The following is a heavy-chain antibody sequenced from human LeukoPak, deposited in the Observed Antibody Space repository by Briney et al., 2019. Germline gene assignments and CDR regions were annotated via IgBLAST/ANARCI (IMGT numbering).Heavy chain of an antibody. CDR2: IYSGGST. CDR1: GFTVSSNY. J-gene: IGHJ3*02. Sequence: HPGGSLRLSCAASGFTVSSNYMSWVRQAPGKGLEWVSVIYSGGSTYYADSVKGRFTISRDNSKNTLYLQMNSLRAEDTAVYYCAKKQILVGAFPGAFDIWGQGTMVTVSS. D-gene: IGHD1-26*01. V-gene: IGHV3-53*01. CDR3: AKKQILVGAFPGAFDI.